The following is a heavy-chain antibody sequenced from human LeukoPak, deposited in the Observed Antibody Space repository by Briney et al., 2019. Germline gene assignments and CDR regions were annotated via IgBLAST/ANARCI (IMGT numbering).Heavy chain of an antibody. V-gene: IGHV3-7*01. CDR3: AREYCSGGSCYSGALDY. D-gene: IGHD2-15*01. J-gene: IGHJ4*02. CDR2: IKQDGSEK. CDR1: GFTFSSYW. Sequence: GGSLRLSCAASGFTFSSYWMSWVRQAPGQGLEWVANIKQDGSEKYYVDSVKGRFTISRDNAKNSLYLQMNSLRAKDTAVYYCAREYCSGGSCYSGALDYWGQGTLVTVSS.